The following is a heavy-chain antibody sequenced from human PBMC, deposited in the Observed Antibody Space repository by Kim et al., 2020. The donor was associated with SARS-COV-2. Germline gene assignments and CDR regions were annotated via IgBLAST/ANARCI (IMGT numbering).Heavy chain of an antibody. V-gene: IGHV3-73*01. CDR1: GFSLSGFS. CDR3: TRHSLTPAGTGDWYFDL. Sequence: GGSLRLSCAAPGFSLSGFSMHWVRQASGKGLEWVGHIRSKANKYATGYGASVKGRFTISREDSENTAYLQMNSLKIEDTAIYYCTRHSLTPAGTGDWYFDLWGRGTLVTVSS. CDR2: IRSKANKYAT. D-gene: IGHD6-13*01. J-gene: IGHJ2*01.